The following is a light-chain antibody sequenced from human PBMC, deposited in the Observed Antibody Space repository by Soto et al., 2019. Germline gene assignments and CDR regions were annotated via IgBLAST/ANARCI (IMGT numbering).Light chain of an antibody. CDR3: QQASSFPLT. V-gene: IGKV1-12*01. CDR1: QGISTY. J-gene: IGKJ5*01. Sequence: DIQMTQSPSSLSASVGDRVTITCRASQGISTYLNWYQQKPGKAPKLLIYDASSLESGVPSRFSGSASGTYFTLTISSLQPEDFATYYCQQASSFPLTFGQGTRLEIK. CDR2: DAS.